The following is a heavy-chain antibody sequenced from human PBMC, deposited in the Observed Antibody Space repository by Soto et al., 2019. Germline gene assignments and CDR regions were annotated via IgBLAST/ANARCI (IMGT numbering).Heavy chain of an antibody. D-gene: IGHD6-13*01. V-gene: IGHV1-46*01. Sequence: ASVKVSCKASGYTFTSYYMHWVRQAPGQGLEWMGIINPSGGSTSYAQKFQGRVTMTRDTSTSTVYMELSSLRSEDTAVYYCASRYSSSWSLLSTGYGMDVWGQGTTVTVSS. CDR3: ASRYSSSWSLLSTGYGMDV. CDR1: GYTFTSYY. CDR2: INPSGGST. J-gene: IGHJ6*02.